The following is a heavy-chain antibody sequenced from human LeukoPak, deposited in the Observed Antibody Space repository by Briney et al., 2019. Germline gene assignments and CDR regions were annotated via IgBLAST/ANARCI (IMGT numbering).Heavy chain of an antibody. D-gene: IGHD4-17*01. CDR2: IKQDGSEK. Sequence: GGSLRLSCAASGFTFNNHWMSWVRQAPGKGLEWVANIKQDGSEKYYADSVKGRFTISRDNVKNSLYLQMNSLRAVDTAVYYCVRFDYGDYDDAFDFWGQGTMVTVSS. J-gene: IGHJ3*01. CDR1: GFTFNNHW. CDR3: VRFDYGDYDDAFDF. V-gene: IGHV3-7*01.